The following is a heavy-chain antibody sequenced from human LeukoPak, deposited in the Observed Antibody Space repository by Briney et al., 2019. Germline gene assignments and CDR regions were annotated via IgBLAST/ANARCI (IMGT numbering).Heavy chain of an antibody. J-gene: IGHJ6*03. Sequence: PSETLSLTCTVSGGSISSSSYYWGWIRQPPGKGLEWIGSIYYSGSTYYNPPLKSRVTISVDTSKNQFSLKLSSVTAADTAVYYCARLRGSSSSVYYYYYMDVWGKGTTVTVSS. D-gene: IGHD6-6*01. CDR2: IYYSGST. CDR1: GGSISSSSYY. CDR3: ARLRGSSSSVYYYYYMDV. V-gene: IGHV4-39*07.